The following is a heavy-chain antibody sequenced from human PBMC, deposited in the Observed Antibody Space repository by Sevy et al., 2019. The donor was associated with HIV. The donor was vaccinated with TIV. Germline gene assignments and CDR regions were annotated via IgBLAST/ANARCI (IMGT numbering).Heavy chain of an antibody. CDR1: GFTFSNYA. D-gene: IGHD2-2*01. V-gene: IGHV3-23*01. Sequence: GGSLRLSCAASGFTFSNYAMSGVRQAPGKGLEWVSSISRSGGSTYYADSVKGRFTISRDNSKNTLYLQMNSLRAKDTAVYYCAKVDVVVPVADYGMDVWGQGTTVTVSS. J-gene: IGHJ6*02. CDR3: AKVDVVVPVADYGMDV. CDR2: ISRSGGST.